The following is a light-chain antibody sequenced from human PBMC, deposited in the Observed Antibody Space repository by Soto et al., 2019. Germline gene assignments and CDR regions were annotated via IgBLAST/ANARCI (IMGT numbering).Light chain of an antibody. J-gene: IGKJ1*01. CDR2: DGA. CDR1: QSVLYSSNRKSY. Sequence: DIMMSQSPDSLAVSLGERATINCKSCQSVLYSSNRKSYLAWYQHKPGRAPKLLIFDGARWESGVPSRFSGSGSGTEFTFTMSSLQPEDFAPYYCQQYNKFSPTLGQGTKVDIK. CDR3: QQYNKFSPT. V-gene: IGKV4-1*01.